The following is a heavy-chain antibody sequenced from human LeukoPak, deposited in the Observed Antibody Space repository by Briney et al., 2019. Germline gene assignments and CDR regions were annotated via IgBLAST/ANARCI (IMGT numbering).Heavy chain of an antibody. Sequence: PSETLSRTCAVYGGSFSGYYWSWIRQPPGKGLEWIGEINHSGSTNYNPSLKSRVTISVDTSKNQFSLKLSSVTAADTAVYYCARGRRVVPAAIGYYMDVWGKGTTVTVSS. D-gene: IGHD2-2*01. CDR1: GGSFSGYY. J-gene: IGHJ6*03. V-gene: IGHV4-34*01. CDR3: ARGRRVVPAAIGYYMDV. CDR2: INHSGST.